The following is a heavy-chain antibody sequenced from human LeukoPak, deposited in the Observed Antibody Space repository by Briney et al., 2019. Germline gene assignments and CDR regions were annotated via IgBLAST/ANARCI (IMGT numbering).Heavy chain of an antibody. D-gene: IGHD4-17*01. V-gene: IGHV3-48*03. Sequence: GGSLRLSCAASGFTFSSYEMNWVRQAPGKGLEWVSYISSSGSTIYYADSVKGRFTISRDSFENSLYLQMNSLRAEDTAVYYCAKTLLSSYGDYLLGDWGQGTLVTVSS. CDR1: GFTFSSYE. CDR2: ISSSGSTI. J-gene: IGHJ4*02. CDR3: AKTLLSSYGDYLLGD.